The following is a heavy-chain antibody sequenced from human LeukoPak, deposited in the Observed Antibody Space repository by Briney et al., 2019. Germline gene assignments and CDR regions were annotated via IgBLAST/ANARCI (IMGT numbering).Heavy chain of an antibody. CDR1: GFTFDDYA. CDR2: ISRNSGSI. V-gene: IGHV3-9*01. Sequence: GRSLRLSCAASGFTFDDYAMHWVRQAPGKGLEWVSGISRNSGSIGYADSVKGRFTISRDNAKNSLYLQMNSLRAEDTALYYCAKDRGYSGYVGDGGYFDYWGQGTLVTVSS. CDR3: AKDRGYSGYVGDGGYFDY. J-gene: IGHJ4*02. D-gene: IGHD5-12*01.